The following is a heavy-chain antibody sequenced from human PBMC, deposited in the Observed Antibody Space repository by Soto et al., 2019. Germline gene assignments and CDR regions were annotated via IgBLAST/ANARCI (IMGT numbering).Heavy chain of an antibody. D-gene: IGHD5-12*01. CDR1: GGSFSGYY. V-gene: IGHV4-34*01. CDR3: ARGTLSEYSGSPFDY. J-gene: IGHJ4*02. Sequence: QVQLQQWGAGLLKPSETLSLTCAVYGGSFSGYYWSWIRQPPGKGLEWIGEINHSGSTNYNPSLKSRVTISGDTSKHQFSLKLSSETAADTAVYYCARGTLSEYSGSPFDYWGQGTLVTVSS. CDR2: INHSGST.